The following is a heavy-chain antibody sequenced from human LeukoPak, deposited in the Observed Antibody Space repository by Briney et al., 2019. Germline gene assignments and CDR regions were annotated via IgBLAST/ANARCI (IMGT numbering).Heavy chain of an antibody. V-gene: IGHV3-7*03. J-gene: IGHJ4*02. CDR3: ARDFLDPIMITFGGVIAPDY. Sequence: GGSLRLSCAASGFTFSNYGMHWVRQAPGKGLEWVANIKQDGSEKYYVDSVKGRFTVSRDNAKNSLYLQMNSLRAEDTAVYYCARDFLDPIMITFGGVIAPDYWGQGTLVTVSS. CDR1: GFTFSNYG. CDR2: IKQDGSEK. D-gene: IGHD3-16*02.